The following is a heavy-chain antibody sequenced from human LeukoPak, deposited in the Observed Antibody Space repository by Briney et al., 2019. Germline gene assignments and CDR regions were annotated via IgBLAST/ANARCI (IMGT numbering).Heavy chain of an antibody. CDR1: GFTFSNYG. V-gene: IGHV3-30*18. J-gene: IGHJ6*02. D-gene: IGHD2-8*01. CDR2: MSYEGSNI. CDR3: AKANGRYGLDV. Sequence: GGSLRLSCAASGFTFSNYGMHWVRQAPGKGLEWVALMSYEGSNIKYADSVKGRFTISRDNSKNTLYLQMDSLRDEDTALYYCAKANGRYGLDVWGQGTTVTASS.